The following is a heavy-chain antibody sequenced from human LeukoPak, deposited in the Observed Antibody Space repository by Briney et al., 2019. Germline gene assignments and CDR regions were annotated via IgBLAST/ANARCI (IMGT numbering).Heavy chain of an antibody. CDR2: VSYDGVNN. CDR1: GFTFSNYG. V-gene: IGHV3-30*03. D-gene: IGHD6-13*01. Sequence: PTGGSLRLSCAASGFTFSNYGMNWVRQAPGKGLEWVAAVSYDGVNNYYADSVKGRFTISRDNSRNTLYLQVNSLKAEDTAVYYCARDSGWWRFDFWGQGTLVTVSS. J-gene: IGHJ4*02. CDR3: ARDSGWWRFDF.